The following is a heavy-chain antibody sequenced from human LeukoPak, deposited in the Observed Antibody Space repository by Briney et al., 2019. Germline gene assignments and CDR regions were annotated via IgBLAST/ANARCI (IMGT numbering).Heavy chain of an antibody. J-gene: IGHJ4*02. Sequence: GGSLRLSCAASGFTFSSYAMSWVRQAPGKGLEWVSAISGSGGSTYYADSVKGRFTISRDNSKNTLYLQMNSLRAEDTAVYYCARRVDFWSGSYPSSHLDYWGQGTLVTVSS. CDR3: ARRVDFWSGSYPSSHLDY. V-gene: IGHV3-23*01. D-gene: IGHD3-3*01. CDR1: GFTFSSYA. CDR2: ISGSGGST.